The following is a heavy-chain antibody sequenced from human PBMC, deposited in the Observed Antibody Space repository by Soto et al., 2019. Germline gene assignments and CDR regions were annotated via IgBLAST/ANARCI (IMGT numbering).Heavy chain of an antibody. J-gene: IGHJ4*02. Sequence: VGSLRLSCAASGFTFSSYSMNWVRQAPGKGLEWVSSISSSSSYIYYADSVKGRFTISRDNAKNSLYLQMNSLRAEDTAVYYCARDVPGSSEFDYWGQGTLVTVSS. D-gene: IGHD1-26*01. CDR1: GFTFSSYS. CDR2: ISSSSSYI. CDR3: ARDVPGSSEFDY. V-gene: IGHV3-21*01.